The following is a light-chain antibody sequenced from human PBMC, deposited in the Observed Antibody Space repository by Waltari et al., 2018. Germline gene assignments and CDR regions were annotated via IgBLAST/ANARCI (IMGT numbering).Light chain of an antibody. CDR1: QAISSY. Sequence: AIRITQSPSSLSASTGDRVTITCRPSQAISSYLAWYQQKPGKAPKLLIYASSPLQSGVPSRFSGSGSGTNFTLTIGCLQSEDFATYFCQQYYGDPLTFGGGTKVEI. CDR2: ASS. J-gene: IGKJ4*01. V-gene: IGKV1-8*01. CDR3: QQYYGDPLT.